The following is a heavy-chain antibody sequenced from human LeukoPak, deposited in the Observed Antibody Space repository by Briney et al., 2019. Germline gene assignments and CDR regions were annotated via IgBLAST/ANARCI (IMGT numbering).Heavy chain of an antibody. V-gene: IGHV1-69*05. J-gene: IGHJ4*02. Sequence: ASVKVSCKASGGTFSSYAISWVRQAPGQGLEWMGRIIPIFGTANYAQKFQGRVTITTDESTSTAYMELSSLRSEDTAVYYCARGLRGAGPLIDYWGQGTLVTVSS. CDR3: ARGLRGAGPLIDY. CDR1: GGTFSSYA. CDR2: IIPIFGTA. D-gene: IGHD1-26*01.